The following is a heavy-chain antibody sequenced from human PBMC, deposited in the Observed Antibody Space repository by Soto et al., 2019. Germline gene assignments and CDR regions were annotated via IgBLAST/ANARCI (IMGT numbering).Heavy chain of an antibody. Sequence: SETLSLTCTVSGGSISSYYWSWIRQPPGKGLEWIGYIYYSGSTNYNPSLKSRVTISVDTSKNQFSLKLSSVTAADTAVYYCARVSYSGSYFSFDYWGQGTLVTVSS. J-gene: IGHJ4*02. CDR1: GGSISSYY. CDR2: IYYSGST. V-gene: IGHV4-59*12. CDR3: ARVSYSGSYFSFDY. D-gene: IGHD1-26*01.